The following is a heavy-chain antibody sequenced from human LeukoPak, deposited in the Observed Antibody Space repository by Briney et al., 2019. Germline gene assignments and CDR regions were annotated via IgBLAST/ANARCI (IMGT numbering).Heavy chain of an antibody. CDR1: GFTVSSNY. CDR3: ANRPSTAVAATRFDH. Sequence: GGSLRLSCAASGFTVSSNYMSWVRQAPGKGLEWVSTISGGGSNTYYAASVKGRFTISRDNSKNTLYLQMNSLRAEDTAVYFCANRPSTAVAATRFDHWGQGTLVTVSS. CDR2: ISGGGSNT. V-gene: IGHV3-23*01. D-gene: IGHD6-19*01. J-gene: IGHJ4*02.